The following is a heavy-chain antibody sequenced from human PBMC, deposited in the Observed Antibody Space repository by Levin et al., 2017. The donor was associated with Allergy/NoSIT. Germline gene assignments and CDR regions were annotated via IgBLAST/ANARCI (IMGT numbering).Heavy chain of an antibody. J-gene: IGHJ4*02. CDR1: GGSIRPHY. D-gene: IGHD5-12*01. CDR3: ARVPNTYGGYGFDY. V-gene: IGHV4-59*11. Sequence: SQTLSLTCTVSGGSIRPHYWSWIRPPPQKGLEWIGHIYYAGITKYNPSLKSRVTISVDTSKNQVSLRLTSVTAADTAVYYCARVPNTYGGYGFDYWGQGTLVTVSS. CDR2: IYYAGIT.